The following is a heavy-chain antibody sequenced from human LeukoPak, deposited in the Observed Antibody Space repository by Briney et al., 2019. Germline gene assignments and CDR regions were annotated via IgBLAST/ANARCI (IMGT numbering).Heavy chain of an antibody. CDR3: AKGGGSGLYDY. CDR1: GFTFGSYG. CDR2: ISADGNNK. D-gene: IGHD3-10*01. Sequence: PGRSLRLSCAASGFTFGSYGMHWVRQAPGKGLAWVATISADGNNKHYADSVKGRFTISRDNPKNTQYLQMNSLRAEDTAVYYCAKGGGSGLYDYWGQGTLVTVSS. V-gene: IGHV3-30*18. J-gene: IGHJ4*02.